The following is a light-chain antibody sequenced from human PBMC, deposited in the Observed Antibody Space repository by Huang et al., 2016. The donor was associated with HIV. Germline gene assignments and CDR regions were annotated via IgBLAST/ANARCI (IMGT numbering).Light chain of an antibody. J-gene: IGKJ4*01. CDR1: QSIGST. V-gene: IGKV3-15*01. CDR3: QQYNNWPPLT. CDR2: RAS. Sequence: EVVMTQSPNTLSVSPGERATLSCRASQSIGSTLAWYQQKPGTAPRLLIYRASARAAGVPASFSGSGSGIEFTLTISSLQAEDVAIYYCQQYNNWPPLTFGGGTKVEI.